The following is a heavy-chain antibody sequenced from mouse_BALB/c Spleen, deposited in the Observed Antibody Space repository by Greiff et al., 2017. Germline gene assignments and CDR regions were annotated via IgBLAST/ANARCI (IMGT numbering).Heavy chain of an antibody. CDR1: GYSITSDYA. Sequence: EVKLMESGPGLVKPSQSLSLTCTVTGYSITSDYAWNWIRQFPGNKLEWMGYISYSGSTSYNPSLKSRISITRDTSKNQFFLQLNSVTTEDTATYYCARLDYGSLSAYWYFDVWGAGTTVTVSS. CDR2: ISYSGST. J-gene: IGHJ1*01. D-gene: IGHD1-1*01. CDR3: ARLDYGSLSAYWYFDV. V-gene: IGHV3-2*02.